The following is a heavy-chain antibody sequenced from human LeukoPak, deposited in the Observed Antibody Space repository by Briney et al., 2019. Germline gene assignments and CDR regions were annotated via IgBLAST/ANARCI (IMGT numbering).Heavy chain of an antibody. CDR1: GFTFSSYA. Sequence: GGSLRLSCAASGFTFSSYAMSWVRQAPGKGLEWVSAISGSGGSTYYADSVKGRFTISRDNSKSTLYLQMNSPRAEDTAVYYCAKDMIVVVNGSGYWGQGTLVTVSS. V-gene: IGHV3-23*01. CDR2: ISGSGGST. CDR3: AKDMIVVVNGSGY. J-gene: IGHJ4*02. D-gene: IGHD3-22*01.